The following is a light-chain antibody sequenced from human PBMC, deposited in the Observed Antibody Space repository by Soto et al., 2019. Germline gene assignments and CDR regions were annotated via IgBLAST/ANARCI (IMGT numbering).Light chain of an antibody. Sequence: DIQMTQSPSSLSASVGDRVTITCRSSQSISSYLNWYQQRPGXAPKVLIYGASTLQSGVPSRFSGSGSGTQFTLTISSLQPEDFATYYCQQGYSSSWTFGQGTKVDIK. CDR1: QSISSY. CDR2: GAS. CDR3: QQGYSSSWT. V-gene: IGKV1-39*01. J-gene: IGKJ1*01.